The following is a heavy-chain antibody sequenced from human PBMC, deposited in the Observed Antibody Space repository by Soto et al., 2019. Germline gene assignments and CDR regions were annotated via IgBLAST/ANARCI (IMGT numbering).Heavy chain of an antibody. V-gene: IGHV4-34*01. CDR1: ADSFSDYY. D-gene: IGHD2-8*02. CDR3: VGGRGRLVGFDY. CDR2: IDHSGNT. J-gene: IGHJ4*02. Sequence: PSETLSLTCGVNADSFSDYYWIWIRQPPGKGLEWIGEIDHSGNTNYSPSLKSRVAMSVDTSKKQFSLRLTSVTAADTAVYYCVGGRGRLVGFDYWGQGTLVTVSS.